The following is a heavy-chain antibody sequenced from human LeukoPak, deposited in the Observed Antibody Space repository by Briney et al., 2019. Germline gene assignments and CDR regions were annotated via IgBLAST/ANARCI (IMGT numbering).Heavy chain of an antibody. CDR3: AKVRSGDYYGSGFDY. J-gene: IGHJ4*02. CDR2: MNPNSGNT. Sequence: ASVKVSCKASGYTFTSYDINWVRQATGQGLEWMGWMNPNSGNTGYAQKFQGRVTITRNTSISTAYIELSSLRSEDTAVYYCAKVRSGDYYGSGFDYWGQGTLVTVSS. D-gene: IGHD1-26*01. V-gene: IGHV1-8*02. CDR1: GYTFTSYD.